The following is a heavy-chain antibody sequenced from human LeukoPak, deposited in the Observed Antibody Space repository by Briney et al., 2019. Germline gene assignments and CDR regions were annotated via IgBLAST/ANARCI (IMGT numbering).Heavy chain of an antibody. V-gene: IGHV3-53*01. D-gene: IGHD5-12*01. CDR2: IYSGDST. CDR1: GFTVSSNY. CDR3: ARGARGYSGYVDY. Sequence: PGGSLRLSCAASGFTVSSNYMSWVRQAPGKGLEWVSVIYSGDSTYYADSVKGRFTISRDNSKNTLYLQMNSLRAEDTAVYYCARGARGYSGYVDYWGQGTLVTVSS. J-gene: IGHJ4*02.